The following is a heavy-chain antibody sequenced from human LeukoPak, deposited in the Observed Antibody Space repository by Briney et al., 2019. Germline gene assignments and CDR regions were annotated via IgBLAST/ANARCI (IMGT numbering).Heavy chain of an antibody. CDR2: INPISGGT. CDR3: ARDGVDYGDYVAFDY. V-gene: IGHV1-2*02. J-gene: IGHJ4*02. Sequence: ASVKVSCKVSGFTFTGYYIHWVRQAPGQGLEWMGWINPISGGTDYAQKFQGRVTMTRDTSTSTVYMELSSLRSEDTAVYYCARDGVDYGDYVAFDYWGQGTLVTVSS. D-gene: IGHD4-17*01. CDR1: GFTFTGYY.